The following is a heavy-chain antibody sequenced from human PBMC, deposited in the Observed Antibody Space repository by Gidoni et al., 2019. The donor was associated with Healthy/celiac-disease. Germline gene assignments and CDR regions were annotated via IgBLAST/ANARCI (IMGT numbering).Heavy chain of an antibody. Sequence: QVQLQESGPGLVKPSQTLSLTCTVSGGSISSGGYYWSWTRQHPGKGLEWIGYIYYSGSTYYNPSLKSRVTISVDTSKNQFSLKLSSVTAADTAVYYCARGVENTATGADWGQGTLVTVSS. D-gene: IGHD5-18*01. CDR3: ARGVENTATGAD. CDR1: GGSISSGGYY. V-gene: IGHV4-31*03. J-gene: IGHJ4*02. CDR2: IYYSGST.